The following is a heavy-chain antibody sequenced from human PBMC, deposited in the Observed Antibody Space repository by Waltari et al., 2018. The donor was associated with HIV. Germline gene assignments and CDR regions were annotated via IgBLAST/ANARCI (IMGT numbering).Heavy chain of an antibody. CDR3: ARGDHNFYGSGGYGDVLDV. Sequence: QARLAQSGSQRRKTWHSLQLPSKASGYGFPEKCIHCPVPGPGPGPQWLGFSNTQTGGNIVEQTFEGRITMNSDTSITTGFMQLTGLGSDDTAVYYCARGDHNFYGSGGYGDVLDVWGPGTLVTVSS. V-gene: IGHV1-2*02. D-gene: IGHD2-21*01. J-gene: IGHJ1*01. CDR2: SNTQTGGN. CDR1: GYGFPEKC.